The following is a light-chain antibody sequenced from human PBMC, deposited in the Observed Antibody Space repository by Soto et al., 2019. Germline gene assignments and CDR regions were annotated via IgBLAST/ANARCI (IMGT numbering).Light chain of an antibody. J-gene: IGKJ2*01. CDR2: AAS. CDR3: QQSYSVPHT. Sequence: DIQMTQSPSSLSASVGDRVTITCRASQNIFSYLSWYQHKPGNAPKLLIYAASSLQSGVPSRFSGSGSGTDFDLTISSLQPEDFATFYCQQSYSVPHTFGQGTKVEI. CDR1: QNIFSY. V-gene: IGKV1-39*01.